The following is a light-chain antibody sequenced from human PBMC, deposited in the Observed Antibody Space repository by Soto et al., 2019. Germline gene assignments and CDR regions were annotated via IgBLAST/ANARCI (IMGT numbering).Light chain of an antibody. V-gene: IGKV1-12*01. J-gene: IGKJ4*01. CDR2: TAS. CDR3: QQGKSFPLT. CDR1: QDINKW. Sequence: DIQMTQSPSSVSASVGDRVTITCRASQDINKWLAWYQQKSGLAPNLVIYTASRLHGGGPSRFSGSASGTDFTLTISSLQHEDVATYYCQQGKSFPLTFGGGTKVDIK.